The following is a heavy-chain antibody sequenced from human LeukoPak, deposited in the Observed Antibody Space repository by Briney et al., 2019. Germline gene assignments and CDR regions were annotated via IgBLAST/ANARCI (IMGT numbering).Heavy chain of an antibody. CDR3: VREGNYYGSGSYIGY. J-gene: IGHJ4*02. CDR1: GFTVSSNY. V-gene: IGHV3-66*01. D-gene: IGHD3-10*01. Sequence: PGGSLRLSCAASGFTVSSNYMSWVRQAPGKGLEWVSVIYSGGSTYYADSVKGRFTISRDNSKNTLYLQMNSLSAEDTAVYYCVREGNYYGSGSYIGYWGQGTLVTVSS. CDR2: IYSGGST.